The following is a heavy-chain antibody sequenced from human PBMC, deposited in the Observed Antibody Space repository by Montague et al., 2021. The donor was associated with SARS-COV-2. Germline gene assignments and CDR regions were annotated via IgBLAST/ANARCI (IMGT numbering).Heavy chain of an antibody. Sequence: SETLSLTCSVSGGSISSYHWSWIRQPPGKGLEWIGYIYYSGSTNYNPSLKSRVTISVDTSKNQFSLKLSSVTAADTAVYYCARTPGQIAGDAFDIWGQGTMVTVSS. CDR2: IYYSGST. V-gene: IGHV4-59*01. J-gene: IGHJ3*02. CDR3: ARTPGQIAGDAFDI. CDR1: GGSISSYH. D-gene: IGHD2-21*01.